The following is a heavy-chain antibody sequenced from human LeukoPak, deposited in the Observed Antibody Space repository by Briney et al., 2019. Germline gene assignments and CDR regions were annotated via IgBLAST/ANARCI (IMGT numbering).Heavy chain of an antibody. Sequence: SVKVSCKASGGTFSSYAISWVRQAPGQGLEWMGGIIPIFGTANYAQRFQGRVTITTDESTSTAYMELSSLRSEDTAVYYCARAPYNDFHFDYWGQGTLVTVSS. CDR2: IIPIFGTA. D-gene: IGHD3-3*01. CDR1: GGTFSSYA. V-gene: IGHV1-69*05. J-gene: IGHJ4*02. CDR3: ARAPYNDFHFDY.